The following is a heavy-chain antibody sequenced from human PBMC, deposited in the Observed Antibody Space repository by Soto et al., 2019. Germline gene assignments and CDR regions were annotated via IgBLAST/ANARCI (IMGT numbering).Heavy chain of an antibody. V-gene: IGHV1-24*01. Sequence: GAAVKVSCKVSGYTLTELSMHWVRQAPGKGLEWMGGFDPEDGETIYAQKFQGRVTMTEDTSTDTAYMELSSLRSEDTAVYYCATLSYSRRYMDVWGQRTTVIVSS. CDR3: ATLSYSRRYMDV. CDR2: FDPEDGET. J-gene: IGHJ6*03. CDR1: GYTLTELS. D-gene: IGHD2-21*01.